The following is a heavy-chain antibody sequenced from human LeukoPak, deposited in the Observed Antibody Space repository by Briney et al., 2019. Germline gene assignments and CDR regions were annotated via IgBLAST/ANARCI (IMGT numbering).Heavy chain of an antibody. Sequence: SETLSLTCTVSGGSINTYYGRWIRQAPGKGLEWIGHIYYSGNTNYNPSLNSRVTISVDTSKNQFSLRLSSVTAADTAVYYCARRGDYVGLDYWGQGILVTVSS. CDR3: ARRGDYVGLDY. J-gene: IGHJ4*02. V-gene: IGHV4-59*08. CDR1: GGSINTYY. D-gene: IGHD4-17*01. CDR2: IYYSGNT.